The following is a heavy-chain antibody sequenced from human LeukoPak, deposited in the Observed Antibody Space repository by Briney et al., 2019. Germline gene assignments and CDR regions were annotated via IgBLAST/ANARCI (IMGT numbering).Heavy chain of an antibody. CDR3: AIRVGATLDY. CDR1: GGSFSGYY. D-gene: IGHD1-26*01. V-gene: IGHV4-34*01. CDR2: TNHSGST. J-gene: IGHJ4*02. Sequence: SETLSLTCAVYGGSFSGYYWSWIRQPPGKGLEWTGETNHSGSTNYNPSLKSRVTISVDTSKNQFSLKLSSVTAADTAVYYCAIRVGATLDYWGQGTLVTVSS.